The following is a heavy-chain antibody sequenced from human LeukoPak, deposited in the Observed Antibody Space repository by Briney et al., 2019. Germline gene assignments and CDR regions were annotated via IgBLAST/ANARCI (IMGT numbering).Heavy chain of an antibody. CDR2: MNPNSGNT. CDR3: ARSERTYYYDSSGYYGFDL. D-gene: IGHD3-22*01. Sequence: ASVKVSCKASGYTFTSYDINWVRQATGQGLEWMGWMNPNSGNTGYAQKFQGRVTMTRNTSISTAYMELSSLRSEDTAVYYCARSERTYYYDSSGYYGFDLWGQGTLVTVSS. J-gene: IGHJ5*02. V-gene: IGHV1-8*01. CDR1: GYTFTSYD.